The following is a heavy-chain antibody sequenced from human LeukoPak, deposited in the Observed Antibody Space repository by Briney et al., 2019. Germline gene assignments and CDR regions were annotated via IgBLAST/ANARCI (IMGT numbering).Heavy chain of an antibody. CDR3: ARGSKHYYDSSGYANWFDP. CDR2: IYHSGST. D-gene: IGHD3-22*01. CDR1: GYSISSGYY. Sequence: SETLSLTCTVSGYSISSGYYWGWIRQPPGQGLEWIGSIYHSGSTYYNPSLKSRVTISVDTSKKQFSLKLSSVTAADTAVYYCARGSKHYYDSSGYANWFDPWGQGTLVTVSS. V-gene: IGHV4-38-2*02. J-gene: IGHJ5*02.